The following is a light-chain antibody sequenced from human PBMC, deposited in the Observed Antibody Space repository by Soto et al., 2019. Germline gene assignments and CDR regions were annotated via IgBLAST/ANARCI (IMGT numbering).Light chain of an antibody. Sequence: QSALTQPPSVSAAPGQKVTISCSGSSSNIGNNYVSWYQQLPGTAPKLLIYENNKRPSGIPDRFSGSKSGTSATLGITGLQTGDEADYYCGTWDGSLSGGVFGTGTKLTVL. CDR3: GTWDGSLSGGV. J-gene: IGLJ1*01. CDR1: SSNIGNNY. CDR2: ENN. V-gene: IGLV1-51*02.